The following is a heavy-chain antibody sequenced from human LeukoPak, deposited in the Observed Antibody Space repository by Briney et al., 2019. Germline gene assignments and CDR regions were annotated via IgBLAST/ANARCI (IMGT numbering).Heavy chain of an antibody. V-gene: IGHV3-23*01. CDR1: GFTFSSYA. CDR3: AKALEVVGPSYYYYGMDV. CDR2: ISGSGGST. D-gene: IGHD2-15*01. J-gene: IGHJ6*02. Sequence: PGASLRLSCAASGFTFSSYAMSWVRQAPGKGLEWVSAISGSGGSTYYADSVKGRFTISRDNSKNTLYLQMNSLGAEDTAVYYCAKALEVVGPSYYYYGMDVWGQGTTVTVSS.